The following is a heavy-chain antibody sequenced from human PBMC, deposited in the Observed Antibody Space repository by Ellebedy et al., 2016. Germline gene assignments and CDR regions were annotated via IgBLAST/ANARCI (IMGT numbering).Heavy chain of an antibody. CDR3: ARIEEGWEVDYYYYMDV. Sequence: SETLSLTXTVSGGSISSYYWSWIRQPPGKGLEWIGYIYYSGGTNYNPSLKSRVTISVDTSKNQFSLKLSSVTAADTAVYYCARIEEGWEVDYYYYMDVWGKGTTVTVSS. V-gene: IGHV4-59*13. D-gene: IGHD1-26*01. CDR2: IYYSGGT. J-gene: IGHJ6*03. CDR1: GGSISSYY.